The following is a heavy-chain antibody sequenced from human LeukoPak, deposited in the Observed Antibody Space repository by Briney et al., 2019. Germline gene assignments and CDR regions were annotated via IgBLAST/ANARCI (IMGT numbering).Heavy chain of an antibody. Sequence: GESLKISCKGSGYSFTRNWIGWVRQMPGKGLEWMGVIYPGDSDTRYSPSFQGQVTISADKSINTAYLQWSSLKASDTAMYYCARRVVNNRNWYFNLWGRGTLVTVSS. CDR1: GYSFTRNW. D-gene: IGHD4-23*01. V-gene: IGHV5-51*01. J-gene: IGHJ2*01. CDR2: IYPGDSDT. CDR3: ARRVVNNRNWYFNL.